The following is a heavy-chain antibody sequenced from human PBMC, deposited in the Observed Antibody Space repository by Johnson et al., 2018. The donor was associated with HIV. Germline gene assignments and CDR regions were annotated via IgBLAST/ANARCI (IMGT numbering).Heavy chain of an antibody. J-gene: IGHJ3*02. CDR2: VWSDGNNR. Sequence: QVQLVESGGGVVQPGRSLRLSCAASGFTFSDYGIHWVRQAPGKGLEWAAVVWSDGNNRYYADSVKGRVTISRDKSKNTLYLQMGSLRAEDMAVYYCARGGITFVGVIAPVAFDIWGQGTMVTVSS. D-gene: IGHD3-16*02. CDR1: GFTFSDYG. V-gene: IGHV3-33*01. CDR3: ARGGITFVGVIAPVAFDI.